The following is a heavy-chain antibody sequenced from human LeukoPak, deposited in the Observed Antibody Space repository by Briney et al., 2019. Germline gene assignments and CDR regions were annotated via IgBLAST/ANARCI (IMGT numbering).Heavy chain of an antibody. CDR2: ISYDGSNK. D-gene: IGHD4-11*01. J-gene: IGHJ4*02. CDR1: GFTFSSYA. CDR3: AKAPTPTVTTYFDY. Sequence: GSLRLSCAASGFTFSSYAMHWVRQAPGKGLEWVAVISYDGSNKYYADSVKGRFTISRDNSKNTLYLQMNSLRAEDTAVYYCAKAPTPTVTTYFDYWGQGTLVTVSS. V-gene: IGHV3-30-3*01.